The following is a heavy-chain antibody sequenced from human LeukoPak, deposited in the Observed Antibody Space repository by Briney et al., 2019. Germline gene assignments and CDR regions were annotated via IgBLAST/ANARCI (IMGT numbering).Heavy chain of an antibody. Sequence: PVKVSCKASGGTFSSYAISWVRQAPGQGLEWMGGIIPIFGTANYAQKFQGRVTITADESTSTAYMELSSLRSEDTAVYYCAREGYSSSWYDRTDNWFDPWGQGTLVTVSS. J-gene: IGHJ5*02. CDR1: GGTFSSYA. CDR3: AREGYSSSWYDRTDNWFDP. D-gene: IGHD6-13*01. CDR2: IIPIFGTA. V-gene: IGHV1-69*13.